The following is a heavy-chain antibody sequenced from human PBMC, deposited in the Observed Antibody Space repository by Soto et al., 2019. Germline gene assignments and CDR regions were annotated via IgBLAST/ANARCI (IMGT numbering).Heavy chain of an antibody. Sequence: QVQLVQSGAEAKKPGASVKVSCKASGYTFTSYAMHWVRQAPGQRLEWMGWINAGNGNTKYSQKFQGRVTITRDTSASTAYMELSSLRSEDTSVYYCARASYGSGSFDYWGQGTLVTVSS. V-gene: IGHV1-3*01. CDR2: INAGNGNT. CDR1: GYTFTSYA. D-gene: IGHD3-10*01. CDR3: ARASYGSGSFDY. J-gene: IGHJ4*02.